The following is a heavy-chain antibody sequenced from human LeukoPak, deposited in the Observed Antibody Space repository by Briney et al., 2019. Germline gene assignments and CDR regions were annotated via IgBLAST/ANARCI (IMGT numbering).Heavy chain of an antibody. CDR3: ARDPYYYDSSGYEPFDY. CDR1: GYTFTGYY. D-gene: IGHD3-22*01. V-gene: IGHV1-2*06. CDR2: INPNSGGT. Sequence: ASVKVSCKASGYTFTGYYMHWVRQAPGQGLEWMGRINPNSGGTNYAQKFQGRVTMTRDASISTAYMELSRLRSDDTAVYYCARDPYYYDSSGYEPFDYWGQGTLVTVSS. J-gene: IGHJ4*02.